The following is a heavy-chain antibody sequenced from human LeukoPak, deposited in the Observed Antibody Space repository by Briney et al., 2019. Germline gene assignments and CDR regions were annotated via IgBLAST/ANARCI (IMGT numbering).Heavy chain of an antibody. CDR1: GYTLTELS. CDR2: FDPEDGET. Sequence: ASVKVSCKVSGYTLTELSMHWVRQAPGKGLEWMGGFDPEDGETIYAQKFQGRVTMTEDTSTDTAYMELSSLRSEDTAVYYCARGGMVRDRRHFQFDHWGQGTLVTVSS. CDR3: ARGGMVRDRRHFQFDH. D-gene: IGHD3-10*01. V-gene: IGHV1-24*01. J-gene: IGHJ4*02.